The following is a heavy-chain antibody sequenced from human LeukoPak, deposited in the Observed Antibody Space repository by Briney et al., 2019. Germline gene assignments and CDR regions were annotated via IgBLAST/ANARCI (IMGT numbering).Heavy chain of an antibody. CDR3: ARGLRGYSYGYRRNWFDP. CDR1: GGSISNYY. J-gene: IGHJ5*02. V-gene: IGHV4-59*01. D-gene: IGHD5-18*01. Sequence: SETLSLTCTVSGGSISNYYWSWIRQPPGKGLEWIGYIYYSGSTNYNPSLKSRVTISVDTSKNQFSLKLSSVTAADTAVYYCARGLRGYSYGYRRNWFDPWGQGTLVTVSS. CDR2: IYYSGST.